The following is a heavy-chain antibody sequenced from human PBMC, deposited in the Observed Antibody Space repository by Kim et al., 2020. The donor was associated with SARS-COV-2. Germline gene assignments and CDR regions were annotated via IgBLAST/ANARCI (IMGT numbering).Heavy chain of an antibody. V-gene: IGHV3-30*18. J-gene: IGHJ4*02. CDR2: ISYDGSNK. D-gene: IGHD3-16*01. CDR1: GFTFSSYG. Sequence: GGSLKLSCAASGFTFSSYGMHWVRQAPGKGLEWVAVISYDGSNKYYADSVKGRFTISRDNSKNTLYLQMNSLRAEDTAVYYCAKDSVTFGVFDYWGQGTL. CDR3: AKDSVTFGVFDY.